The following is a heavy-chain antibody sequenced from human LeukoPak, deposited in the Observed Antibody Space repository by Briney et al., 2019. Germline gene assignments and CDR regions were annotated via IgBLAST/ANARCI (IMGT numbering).Heavy chain of an antibody. CDR2: IYYSGST. D-gene: IGHD3-22*01. Sequence: SSETLSLTCTVSGGSISSSSYYWGWIRQPPGKGLEWIGSIYYSGSTYYNPSLKSRVTISVDRSKNQFSLKLSSVTAADTAVYYCARGVITLRGYFDLWGRGTLVTVSS. CDR3: ARGVITLRGYFDL. V-gene: IGHV4-39*07. CDR1: GGSISSSSYY. J-gene: IGHJ2*01.